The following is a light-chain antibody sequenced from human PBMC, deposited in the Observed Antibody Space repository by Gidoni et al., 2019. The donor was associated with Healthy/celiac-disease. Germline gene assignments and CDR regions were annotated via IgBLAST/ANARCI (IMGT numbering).Light chain of an antibody. CDR3: QQYYSTPLT. Sequence: DIVMTQSPDSLAVSLGERATINCKSSQSVLYSSNNKNYLAWYQQKPGQPPKLLMYWASTRESGVPDRFSGSGSGTDFTLTISSLQAEDVAVYYCQQYYSTPLTFGPETKVDIK. V-gene: IGKV4-1*01. J-gene: IGKJ3*01. CDR2: WAS. CDR1: QSVLYSSNNKNY.